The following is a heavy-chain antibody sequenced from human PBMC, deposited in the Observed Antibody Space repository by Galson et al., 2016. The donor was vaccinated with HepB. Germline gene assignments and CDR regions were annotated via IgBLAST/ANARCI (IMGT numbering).Heavy chain of an antibody. V-gene: IGHV3-30*04. CDR3: AKDPWGTIFGVIMSYYYYYMDV. Sequence: SLRLSCAASGFTLSHYAMDWVRQAPGKGLEWVAVISYDGSNKYYADSVEGRFTISRDNSKDTLYLQMNSLRAEDTAVYYCAKDPWGTIFGVIMSYYYYYMDVWGKGATVTVSS. CDR1: GFTLSHYA. D-gene: IGHD3-3*01. J-gene: IGHJ6*03. CDR2: ISYDGSNK.